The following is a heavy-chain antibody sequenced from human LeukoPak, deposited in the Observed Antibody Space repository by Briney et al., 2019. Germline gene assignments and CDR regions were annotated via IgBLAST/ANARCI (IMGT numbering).Heavy chain of an antibody. CDR3: ARDLGAYYYDSSGHEGAFDI. CDR1: GGSISSGGYS. D-gene: IGHD3-22*01. CDR2: IYYSGST. V-gene: IGHV4-31*03. J-gene: IGHJ3*02. Sequence: SETLSLTCTVSGGSISSGGYSWSWIRQHPGKGLEWIGYIYYSGSTYYNPSLKSRVTISVDTSKNQFSLKLSSVTAADTAVYYCARDLGAYYYDSSGHEGAFDIWGQGTMVTVSS.